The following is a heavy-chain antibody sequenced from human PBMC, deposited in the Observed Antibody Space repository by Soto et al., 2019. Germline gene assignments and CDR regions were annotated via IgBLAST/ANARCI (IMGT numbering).Heavy chain of an antibody. D-gene: IGHD6-19*01. CDR3: ARDTTKYSSGGEPRYAYYFDY. V-gene: IGHV6-1*01. Sequence: SQPLSLTCAISGDSVSSNSAAWNWIRQSPSRGLEWLGRTDYRSKWYNDYAVSVKSRITINPDTSKNQFSLQLNSVTPGDTAVYYCARDTTKYSSGGEPRYAYYFDYWGQGTLVTVSS. CDR2: TDYRSKWYN. CDR1: GDSVSSNSAA. J-gene: IGHJ4*02.